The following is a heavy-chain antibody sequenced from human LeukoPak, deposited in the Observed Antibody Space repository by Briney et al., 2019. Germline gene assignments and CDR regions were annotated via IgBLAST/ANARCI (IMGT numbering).Heavy chain of an antibody. Sequence: ASVKVSCKASGYTFTSYAMHWVRQAPGQRLEWMGWINAGNGNTKYSQKFQGRVTITRDTSASTAYMGLSSLRSEDTAVYYCARSGYSSGWSFDYWGQGTLVTVSS. D-gene: IGHD6-19*01. J-gene: IGHJ4*02. CDR3: ARSGYSSGWSFDY. V-gene: IGHV1-3*01. CDR2: INAGNGNT. CDR1: GYTFTSYA.